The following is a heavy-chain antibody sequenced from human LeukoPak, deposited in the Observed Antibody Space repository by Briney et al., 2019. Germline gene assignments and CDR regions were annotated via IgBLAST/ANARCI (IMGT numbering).Heavy chain of an antibody. Sequence: SQTLSLTCAISGDSVSSNSAAWNWIRQSPSRGLEWLGRTYYRSKWYNDCAVSVKSRITINPDTSKNQFSLQLNSVTPEDTAVYYCARYSYGYRVWEGFFDYWGQGTLVTVSS. CDR3: ARYSYGYRVWEGFFDY. V-gene: IGHV6-1*01. CDR1: GDSVSSNSAA. CDR2: TYYRSKWYN. J-gene: IGHJ4*02. D-gene: IGHD5-18*01.